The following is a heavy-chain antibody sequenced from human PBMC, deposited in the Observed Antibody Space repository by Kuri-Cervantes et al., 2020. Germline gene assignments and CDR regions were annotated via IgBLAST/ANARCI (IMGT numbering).Heavy chain of an antibody. V-gene: IGHV4-34*01. CDR1: GGSISGYY. CDR3: ARDIMVRGVIRDY. D-gene: IGHD3-10*01. Sequence: SETLSLTCTVSGGSISGYYWSWIRQPPGKGLEWIGEINHSGSTNYNPSLKSRVTASVDTSKNQFSLKLSSVTAADTAVYYCARDIMVRGVIRDYWGQGTLVTVSS. J-gene: IGHJ4*02. CDR2: INHSGST.